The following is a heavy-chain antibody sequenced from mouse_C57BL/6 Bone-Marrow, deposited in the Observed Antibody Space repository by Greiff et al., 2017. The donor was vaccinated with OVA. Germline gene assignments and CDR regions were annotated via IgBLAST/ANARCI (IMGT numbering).Heavy chain of an antibody. J-gene: IGHJ3*01. CDR1: GFSLTSYG. CDR3: ARYGYAFAY. D-gene: IGHD2-2*01. CDR2: IWGGGST. V-gene: IGHV2-2*01. Sequence: VQLKESGPGLVQPSQSLSITCTVSGFSLTSYGVHWVRQSPGKGLEWLGVIWGGGSTDYNAAFISRLSISKDNSKSQVFFKMNSLQADDTAIYYCARYGYAFAYWGQGTLVTVSA.